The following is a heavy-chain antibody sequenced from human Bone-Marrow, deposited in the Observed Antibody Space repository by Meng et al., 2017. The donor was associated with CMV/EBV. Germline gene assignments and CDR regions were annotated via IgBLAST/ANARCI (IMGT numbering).Heavy chain of an antibody. D-gene: IGHD3-3*01. V-gene: IGHV1-69*05. CDR3: ARLMGTPLESRYYYYGMDV. Sequence: SVKVSCKASSGGTFSKYIVSWVRQAPGQGLEWMGGSIPVFGPTRYAQKFRGRLTITTDESTGTGYMELSSLRSEDTAVYYCARLMGTPLESRYYYYGMDVWGQGTTVTVSS. J-gene: IGHJ6*02. CDR2: SIPVFGPT. CDR1: SGGTFSKYI.